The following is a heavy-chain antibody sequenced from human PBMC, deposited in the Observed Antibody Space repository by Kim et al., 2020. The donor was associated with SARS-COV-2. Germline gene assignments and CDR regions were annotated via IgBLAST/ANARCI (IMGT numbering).Heavy chain of an antibody. Sequence: SETLSLTCTVSGDSISSGAFYWSWIRQHQGKGLEWIGYIYYSGTTFHNPSLKSRVTASLDTSKTQFSLRLSPVTAADTAVYYCAREYYGSGCYHYYYYY. CDR2: IYYSGTT. V-gene: IGHV4-30-4*01. CDR1: GDSISSGAFY. CDR3: AREYYGSGCYHYYYYY. D-gene: IGHD3-10*01. J-gene: IGHJ6*03.